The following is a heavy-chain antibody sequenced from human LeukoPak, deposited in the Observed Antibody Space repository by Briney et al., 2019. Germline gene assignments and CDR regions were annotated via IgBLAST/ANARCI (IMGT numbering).Heavy chain of an antibody. Sequence: PGGSLRLSCAASGFTFSDYYMSWIRQAPGKGLEWVSYITTTSTYTDYADSVKGRFTISRDNAKNSLYLQMNSLRPEDTAVYYCARDWYCSSSICYTDRNWFDPWGQGTRVTVSS. CDR3: ARDWYCSSSICYTDRNWFDP. CDR2: ITTTSTYT. D-gene: IGHD2-2*02. CDR1: GFTFSDYY. V-gene: IGHV3-11*05. J-gene: IGHJ5*02.